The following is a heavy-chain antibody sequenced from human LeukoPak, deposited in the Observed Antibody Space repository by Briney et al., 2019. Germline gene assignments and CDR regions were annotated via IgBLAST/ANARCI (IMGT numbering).Heavy chain of an antibody. CDR2: IYYSGST. CDR3: ARAVGDYYYYMDV. CDR1: GGSISSSSYY. J-gene: IGHJ6*03. V-gene: IGHV4-39*07. Sequence: SETLSLTCTVSGGSISSSSYYWGWIRQPPGKGLEWIGSIYYSGSTYYNPSLKSRVTISVDTSKNQFSLKPSSVTAADTAVYYCARAVGDYYYYMDVWGKGTTVTVSS. D-gene: IGHD3-16*01.